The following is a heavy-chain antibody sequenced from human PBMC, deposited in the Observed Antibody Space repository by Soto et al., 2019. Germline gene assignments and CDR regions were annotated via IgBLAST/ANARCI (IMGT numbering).Heavy chain of an antibody. V-gene: IGHV4-30-4*01. Sequence: SETLSLTCTVSGGSISSGDYYWSWIRQPPGKGLEWIGYIYYSGSTYYNPSLKSRVTISVDTSKNQFSLKLSSVTAADTAVYYCARDQGATGSSDEDWYFDLWGRGTLVTVSS. D-gene: IGHD2-2*01. CDR3: ARDQGATGSSDEDWYFDL. CDR1: GGSISSGDYY. CDR2: IYYSGST. J-gene: IGHJ2*01.